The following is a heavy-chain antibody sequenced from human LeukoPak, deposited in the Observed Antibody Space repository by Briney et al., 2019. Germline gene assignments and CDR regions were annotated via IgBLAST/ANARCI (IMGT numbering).Heavy chain of an antibody. D-gene: IGHD3-22*01. CDR2: ISGSGGSS. CDR3: ARWTLQYYYDSSGYALDY. Sequence: GGSLRLSCAASGFTFSSYAMSWVRQAPGKGLEWVSAISGSGGSSYYADSVKGRFTISRDNSKNTLYLQMNSLRAEDTAVYYCARWTLQYYYDSSGYALDYWGQGTLVTVSS. V-gene: IGHV3-23*01. J-gene: IGHJ4*02. CDR1: GFTFSSYA.